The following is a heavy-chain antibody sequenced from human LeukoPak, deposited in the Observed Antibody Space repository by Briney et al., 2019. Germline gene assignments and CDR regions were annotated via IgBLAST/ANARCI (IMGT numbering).Heavy chain of an antibody. D-gene: IGHD3-10*01. CDR2: INPTSGGT. V-gene: IGHV1-2*02. CDR3: ARWQRMVRGVNYTSRPKFDY. Sequence: GASVKASCTASGYTFTGYYMHWVRQAPGQGLEWVGWINPTSGGTNYAQKFQGRVTMTRDTSISTAYMELSRLRSDDTAVYYCARWQRMVRGVNYTSRPKFDYWGQGTLVTVSS. CDR1: GYTFTGYY. J-gene: IGHJ4*02.